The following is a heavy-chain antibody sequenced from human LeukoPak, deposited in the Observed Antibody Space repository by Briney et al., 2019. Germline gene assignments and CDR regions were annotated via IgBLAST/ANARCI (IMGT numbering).Heavy chain of an antibody. CDR2: ISGSGGST. J-gene: IGHJ4*02. Sequence: PGGSLRLSCAASGFTFSSYAMSWVRQAPGKGLEWVSAISGSGGSTYYADSVKGRFTISRDNSKNTLYLQMNSLRAEDTAVYYCAKDKKDTAMVNFYFDYWGQGTLVTVSS. CDR3: AKDKKDTAMVNFYFDY. CDR1: GFTFSSYA. V-gene: IGHV3-23*01. D-gene: IGHD5-18*01.